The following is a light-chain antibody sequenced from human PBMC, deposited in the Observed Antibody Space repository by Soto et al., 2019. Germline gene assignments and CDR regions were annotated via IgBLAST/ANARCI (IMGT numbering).Light chain of an antibody. CDR2: AAS. Sequence: LVLTQSPGTLSLSPGERATLSCWASQSVHSRYLSWYQQKVGQAPRLLIFAASRRATGITDRFSGSGSGTDFTLTISSLEPEDFAVYYCQQFDDSQWTFGQGTKVEIK. CDR3: QQFDDSQWT. V-gene: IGKV3-20*01. CDR1: QSVHSRY. J-gene: IGKJ1*01.